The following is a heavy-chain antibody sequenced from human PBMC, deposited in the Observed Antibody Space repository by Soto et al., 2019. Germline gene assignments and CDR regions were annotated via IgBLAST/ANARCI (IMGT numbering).Heavy chain of an antibody. V-gene: IGHV3-30*18. CDR2: ISYEGSHT. D-gene: IGHD2-15*01. Sequence: QVQLVESGGGVVQPGRSLRLSCAASGFIFSSYGMHWVRQAPGKGLEWVAVISYEGSHTYYADSVKGRCTITRDNSKHTRYLQMNSVRAEDTAGYYCAKEVHCGGGSCSWSEGFDYWGQGTLLTVSS. CDR1: GFIFSSYG. J-gene: IGHJ4*02. CDR3: AKEVHCGGGSCSWSEGFDY.